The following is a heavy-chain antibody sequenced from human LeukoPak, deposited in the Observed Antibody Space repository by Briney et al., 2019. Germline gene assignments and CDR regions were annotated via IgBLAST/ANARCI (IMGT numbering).Heavy chain of an antibody. D-gene: IGHD3-22*01. CDR2: ISSSGRST. J-gene: IGHJ6*03. CDR1: GFTFTSYG. CDR3: AKGAEEGVVITSVYYYYMDV. Sequence: GGTLRLSCAASGFTFTSYGMSWVRQAPGKGLEWVSTISSSGRSTYYADSVKGRFTISRDNSKNTLYLQMNSLRAEDTAVYYCAKGAEEGVVITSVYYYYMDVWGKGTTVTISS. V-gene: IGHV3-23*01.